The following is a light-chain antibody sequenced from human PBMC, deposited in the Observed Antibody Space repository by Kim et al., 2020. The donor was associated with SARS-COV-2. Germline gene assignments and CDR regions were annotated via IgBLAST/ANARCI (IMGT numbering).Light chain of an antibody. CDR2: DAS. CDR1: QSISSW. CDR3: HKYKSHLYS. J-gene: IGKJ2*01. Sequence: DIQMTQSPSTLSASVGDRVTITCRASQSISSWLAWYQQKPGKAPKLLIYDASSLESGVPSRFSGSGSATEFTLTISSLQPEDLAINACHKYKSHLYSSGLGTK. V-gene: IGKV1-5*01.